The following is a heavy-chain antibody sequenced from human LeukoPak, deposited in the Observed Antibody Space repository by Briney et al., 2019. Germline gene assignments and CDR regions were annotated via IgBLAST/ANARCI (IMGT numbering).Heavy chain of an antibody. CDR2: ISSSGSTI. J-gene: IGHJ4*02. Sequence: PGGSLSLSCAASGFTFSSYEMNWVRQAPGKGLEWVSYISSSGSTIYYADSVKGRFTISRDNVKNSLYLQMNSLRAEDTAVYYCARRLGYCSSTSCSKWGQGTLVTVTS. CDR3: ARRLGYCSSTSCSK. CDR1: GFTFSSYE. D-gene: IGHD2-2*01. V-gene: IGHV3-48*03.